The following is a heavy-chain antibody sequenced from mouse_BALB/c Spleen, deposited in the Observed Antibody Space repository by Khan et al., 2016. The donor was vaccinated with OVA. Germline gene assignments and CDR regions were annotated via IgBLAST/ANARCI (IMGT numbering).Heavy chain of an antibody. CDR1: GYTFTTYT. Sequence: QVRLQQSGAELARPGASVKMSCKASGYTFTTYTIHWVKQRPGQGLEWIGYIIPTNDYTNYNQKFKDRATLTADKSSSTAYMQLSSLTSEDSAVYYCERDGAYYRSDGWFAYWGQGTLVTVSA. V-gene: IGHV1-4*01. J-gene: IGHJ3*01. CDR2: IIPTNDYT. CDR3: ERDGAYYRSDGWFAY. D-gene: IGHD2-14*01.